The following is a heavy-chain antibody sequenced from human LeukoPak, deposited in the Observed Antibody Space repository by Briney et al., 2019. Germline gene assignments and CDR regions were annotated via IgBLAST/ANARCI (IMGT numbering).Heavy chain of an antibody. J-gene: IGHJ4*02. D-gene: IGHD3-22*01. Sequence: GGSLRLSCAASGFTLSTYSMNWVRQATGKGLEWVSSISSSGSTIYYADYVKGRFTISRDNAKNSLYLQMNSLRAEDTAVYYCARHYYDSSGYYAGLSYYFDYWGQGTLVTVSS. CDR3: ARHYYDSSGYYAGLSYYFDY. CDR2: ISSSGSTI. CDR1: GFTLSTYS. V-gene: IGHV3-48*04.